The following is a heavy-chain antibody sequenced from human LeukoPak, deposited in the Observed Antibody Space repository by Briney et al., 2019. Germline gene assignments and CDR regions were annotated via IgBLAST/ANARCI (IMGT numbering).Heavy chain of an antibody. CDR3: AKDAGLFGELFYFDY. D-gene: IGHD3-10*02. V-gene: IGHV3-23*01. CDR1: GFTFSSYA. CDR2: ISGSGGST. Sequence: GGSLRLSCAASGFTFSSYAMSWVRRAPGKGLEWVSAISGSGGSTYYADSVKGRFTISRDNSKNTLYLQMNSLRAEDTAVYYCAKDAGLFGELFYFDYWGQGTLVTVSS. J-gene: IGHJ4*02.